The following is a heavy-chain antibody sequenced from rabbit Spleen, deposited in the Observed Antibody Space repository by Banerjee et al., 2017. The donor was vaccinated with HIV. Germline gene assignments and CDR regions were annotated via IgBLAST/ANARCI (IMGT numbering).Heavy chain of an antibody. CDR3: ARDLTDAIGWNFGW. Sequence: QEQLVESGGGLVQPEGSLTLTCTVSGFSFSSSYWICWVRQAPGKGLEWIACIYAGSSGNTYYASWAKGRFTISKTSSTTVTLQMTSLTAADSATYFCARDLTDAIGWNFGWWGPGTLVTVS. J-gene: IGHJ6*01. D-gene: IGHD4-1*01. CDR1: GFSFSSSYW. V-gene: IGHV1S45*01. CDR2: IYAGSSGNT.